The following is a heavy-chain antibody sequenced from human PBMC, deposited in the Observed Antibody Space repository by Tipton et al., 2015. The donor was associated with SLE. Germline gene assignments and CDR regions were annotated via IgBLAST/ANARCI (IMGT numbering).Heavy chain of an antibody. J-gene: IGHJ4*02. CDR2: IIPILGIA. Sequence: QSGAEVKKPGASVKVSCKASGYNFFNNDINWVRQAPGQGLEWMGRIIPILGIANYAQKFQGRVTITADKSTSTAYMELSSLRSEDTAVYYCARRQTDWGQGTLVTVSS. V-gene: IGHV1-69*04. CDR3: ARRQTD. CDR1: GYNFFNND.